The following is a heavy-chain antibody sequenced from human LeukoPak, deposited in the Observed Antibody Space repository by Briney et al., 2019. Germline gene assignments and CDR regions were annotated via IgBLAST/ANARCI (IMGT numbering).Heavy chain of an antibody. CDR3: ARSNIYDFWSGYSPFYYYYYGMDV. CDR2: IWYDGSNK. D-gene: IGHD3-3*01. V-gene: IGHV3-33*01. J-gene: IGHJ6*02. Sequence: GSLRLSCAASGFTFSSYGMHWVRQAPGKGLEWVAVIWYDGSNKYYADSVKGRFTISRDNSKNTLYLQMNSLRAEDTAVYYCARSNIYDFWSGYSPFYYYYYGMDVWGQGTTVTVSS. CDR1: GFTFSSYG.